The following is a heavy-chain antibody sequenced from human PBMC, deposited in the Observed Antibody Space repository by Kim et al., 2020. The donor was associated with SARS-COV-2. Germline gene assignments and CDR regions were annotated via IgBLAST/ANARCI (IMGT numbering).Heavy chain of an antibody. Sequence: SETLSLTCTVSGGSISSYYWSWIRQPPGKGLEWIGYIYYSGSTNYNPSLKSRVTISVDTSKNQFSLKLSDVTAADTAVYYCARQSKRITIFGVVIIPGVMDVSGQGTTHTVSS. D-gene: IGHD3-3*01. J-gene: IGHJ6*01. CDR1: GGSISSYY. CDR3: ARQSKRITIFGVVIIPGVMDV. CDR2: IYYSGST. V-gene: IGHV4-59*08.